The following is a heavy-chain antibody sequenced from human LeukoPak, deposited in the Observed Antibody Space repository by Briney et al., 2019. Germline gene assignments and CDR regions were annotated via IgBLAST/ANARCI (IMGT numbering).Heavy chain of an antibody. J-gene: IGHJ6*03. D-gene: IGHD3-22*01. CDR1: GYTFTSFN. CDR2: INPSGAGT. Sequence: GASVKVSCKASGYTFTSFNLHWVRQAPGQGLEWMGIINPSGAGTSYAQKFEGSVTMTRDMSTSTVYMELGSLRSEDTAVYYCARDLGAPELTGGYIGYYYYYYMDVWGKGTTVTVSS. V-gene: IGHV1-46*01. CDR3: ARDLGAPELTGGYIGYYYYYYMDV.